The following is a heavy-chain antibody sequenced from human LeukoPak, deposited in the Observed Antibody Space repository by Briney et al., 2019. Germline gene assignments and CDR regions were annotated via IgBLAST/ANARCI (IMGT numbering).Heavy chain of an antibody. J-gene: IGHJ4*02. CDR1: GYTLTELS. CDR3: ARGGRSSGWYGGFDY. CDR2: INPNSGGT. Sequence: GASVKVSCKVSGYTLTELSMHWVRQAPGEGLEWMGWINPNSGGTNYAQKFQGRVTMTRDTSISTAYMELSRLRSDDTAVYYCARGGRSSGWYGGFDYWGQGTLVTVSS. D-gene: IGHD6-19*01. V-gene: IGHV1-2*02.